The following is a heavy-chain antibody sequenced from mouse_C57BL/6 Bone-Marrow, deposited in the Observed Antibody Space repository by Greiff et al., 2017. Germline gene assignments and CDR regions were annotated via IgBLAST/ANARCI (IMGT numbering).Heavy chain of an antibody. Sequence: QVQLQQPGAELVKPGASVKLSCKASGYNFTSYWMQWVKQRPGQGLEWIGEIDPSDSYTNYNQKFKGKAKLTVDTSSSTAYMQLSSLTSEDSAVYYCARRLLYFDYWGQGTTLTVSS. D-gene: IGHD2-13*01. CDR2: IDPSDSYT. CDR3: ARRLLYFDY. V-gene: IGHV1-50*01. J-gene: IGHJ2*01. CDR1: GYNFTSYW.